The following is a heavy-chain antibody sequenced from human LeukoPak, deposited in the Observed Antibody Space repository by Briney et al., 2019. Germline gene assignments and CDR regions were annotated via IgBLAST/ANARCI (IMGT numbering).Heavy chain of an antibody. D-gene: IGHD3-3*01. CDR2: INHSGST. Sequence: PSETLSLTCAVYGGSFSGYYWSWIRQPPGKGLEWIGEINHSGSTNYNPSLKSRVTISVDTSKNQFSLKLSSVTAADTAVYYCARVSGDDFWSGYFGSSLPYYYYYMDVWGKGTTVTVSS. CDR1: GGSFSGYY. CDR3: ARVSGDDFWSGYFGSSLPYYYYYMDV. V-gene: IGHV4-34*01. J-gene: IGHJ6*03.